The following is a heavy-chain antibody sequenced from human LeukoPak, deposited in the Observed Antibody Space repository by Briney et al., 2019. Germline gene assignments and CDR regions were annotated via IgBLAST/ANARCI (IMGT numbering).Heavy chain of an antibody. CDR2: ITPNADRA. D-gene: IGHD3-22*01. J-gene: IGHJ1*01. Sequence: GGSLRLSCAASGFTFGSYGMSWVRQAPGRGLEWVSFITPNADRASYADSVEGRFTISRDNPRNTLYMQMNSLRDEDTAVYYCAIMHGYYDGSGYWVQWGQGTLVTVSS. V-gene: IGHV3-23*01. CDR1: GFTFGSYG. CDR3: AIMHGYYDGSGYWVQ.